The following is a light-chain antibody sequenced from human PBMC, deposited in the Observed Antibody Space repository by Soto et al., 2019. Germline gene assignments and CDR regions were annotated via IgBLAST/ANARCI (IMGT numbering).Light chain of an antibody. Sequence: QSALTQPASVSGSPGQSITISCTGTSSDIGASNYVSWYQQPPGQAPKLMISDVSNRPSGISDRFSGSKSGNTASLTISGLQAEDEADYYCYSCSRNSDTRYVFGTGTKLTVL. CDR3: YSCSRNSDTRYV. V-gene: IGLV2-14*03. J-gene: IGLJ1*01. CDR1: SSDIGASNY. CDR2: DVS.